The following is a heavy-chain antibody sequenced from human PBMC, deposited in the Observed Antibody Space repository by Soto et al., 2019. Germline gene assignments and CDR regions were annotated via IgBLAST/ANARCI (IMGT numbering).Heavy chain of an antibody. Sequence: DSVKVSCKASGYTFTNYAMHWVRQAPGQRLKWMGWINPGNGDTKYSQKFQGRVTITRDTSATTAYMELSSLRSEDSAVFYCARTDCSSTSCYNYYYYGMDVWGQGTTVTVSS. J-gene: IGHJ6*02. CDR1: GYTFTNYA. D-gene: IGHD2-2*01. CDR2: INPGNGDT. CDR3: ARTDCSSTSCYNYYYYGMDV. V-gene: IGHV1-3*01.